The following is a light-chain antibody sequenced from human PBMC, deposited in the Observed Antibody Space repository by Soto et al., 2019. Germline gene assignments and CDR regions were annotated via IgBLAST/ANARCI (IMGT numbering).Light chain of an antibody. V-gene: IGKV1-5*03. J-gene: IGKJ1*01. CDR1: QSISSW. CDR3: QQYNDNWT. Sequence: EIQKNHSPSTPFSSLGEKSTNTCRASQSISSWLAWYQQKPGKAPKLLIYKASTLQSGVPSRFSGSGSGTEFTLAISSLQPDDSATYYCQQYNDNWTFVPGTK. CDR2: KAS.